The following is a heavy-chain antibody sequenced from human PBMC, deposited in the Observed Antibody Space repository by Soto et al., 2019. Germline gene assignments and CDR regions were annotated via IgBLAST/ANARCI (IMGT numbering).Heavy chain of an antibody. CDR1: GFSFSSYA. CDR3: AKGRVVTAISSFDY. CDR2: VSGSGDAT. D-gene: IGHD2-21*02. V-gene: IGHV3-23*01. J-gene: IGHJ4*02. Sequence: PGGSLRLSCAASGFSFSSYAMSWVRQAPGKGLEWVSAVSGSGDATYYVDSVKGRLTISRDNSKDTLYLQLNSLRAEDTAVYYCAKGRVVTAISSFDYWGQGTLVPSPQ.